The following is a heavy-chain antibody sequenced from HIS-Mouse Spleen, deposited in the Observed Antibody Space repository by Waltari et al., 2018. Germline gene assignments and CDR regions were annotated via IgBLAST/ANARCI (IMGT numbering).Heavy chain of an antibody. Sequence: QLQLQESGPGLVKPSETLSLTCTVSGGSISSSSYYWGGIRQPPGKGLEWIGSIYYSGSTYHTPSLEGRVTISVDTSKNQFSLKLSSVTAADTAVYYCAREIPYSSSWYDWYFDLWGRGTLVTVSS. D-gene: IGHD6-13*01. CDR2: IYYSGST. CDR3: AREIPYSSSWYDWYFDL. CDR1: GGSISSSSYY. V-gene: IGHV4-39*07. J-gene: IGHJ2*01.